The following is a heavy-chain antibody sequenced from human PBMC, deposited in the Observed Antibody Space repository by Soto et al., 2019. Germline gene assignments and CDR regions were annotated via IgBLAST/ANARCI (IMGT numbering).Heavy chain of an antibody. CDR1: GGTFSSYA. CDR3: ARGRVGAFDI. J-gene: IGHJ3*02. CDR2: IIPIFGTA. Sequence: GASVKVSCKASGGTFSSYAISWVRQAPGQGLEWMGGIIPIFGTANYAQKFQGRVTITADESTSTAYMELSSPRSEDTAVYYCARGRVGAFDIWGQGTMVTVSS. D-gene: IGHD3-10*01. V-gene: IGHV1-69*13.